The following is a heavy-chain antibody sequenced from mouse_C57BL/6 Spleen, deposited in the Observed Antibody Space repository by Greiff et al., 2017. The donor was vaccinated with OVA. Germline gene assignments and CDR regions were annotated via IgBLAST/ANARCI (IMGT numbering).Heavy chain of an antibody. D-gene: IGHD1-1*01. CDR3: ARSYYGSSSYYFDY. J-gene: IGHJ2*01. CDR1: GYSFTGYY. CDR2: INPSTGGT. Sequence: EVQLQESGPELVKPGASVKISCKASGYSFTGYYMNWVKQSPEKSLEWIGEINPSTGGTTYNQKFKAKATLTVDKSSSTAYMQLKSLTSEDSAVYYCARSYYGSSSYYFDYWGQGTTLTVSS. V-gene: IGHV1-42*01.